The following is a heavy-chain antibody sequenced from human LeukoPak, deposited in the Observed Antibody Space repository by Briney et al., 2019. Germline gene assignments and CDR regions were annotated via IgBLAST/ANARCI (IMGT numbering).Heavy chain of an antibody. D-gene: IGHD3-22*01. Sequence: PSETLSLTCSVSAYSINTNSYWAWIRQPPGKGLEWIGSSHHGGNTYYHPSLKSRVTISIDTSKNQFSLELDSVTAADTAVYYCARWLGNGFDMWGQGTVVTVSS. J-gene: IGHJ3*02. CDR3: ARWLGNGFDM. CDR2: SHHGGNT. CDR1: AYSINTNSY. V-gene: IGHV4-38-2*01.